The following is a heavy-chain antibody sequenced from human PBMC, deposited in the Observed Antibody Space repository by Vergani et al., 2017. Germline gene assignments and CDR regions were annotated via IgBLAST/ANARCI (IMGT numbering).Heavy chain of an antibody. CDR3: ERQRSGSGWSPGDFDD. V-gene: IGHV4-39*01. Sequence: QLQLQQSGPGLVKPSETLFLTCTVSADSISSGSYYWGWIRQPPGKSLEWIGSIFYSGLTYYNPSLKSRVAISVDTSKNQFSLKVTSVTAADTTVDFWERQRSGSGWSPGDFDDWGQGILVTVSS. CDR2: IFYSGLT. CDR1: ADSISSGSYY. J-gene: IGHJ4*02. D-gene: IGHD6-19*01.